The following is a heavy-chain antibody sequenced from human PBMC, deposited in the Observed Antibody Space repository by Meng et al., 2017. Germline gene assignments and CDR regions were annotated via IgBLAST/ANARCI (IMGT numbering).Heavy chain of an antibody. J-gene: IGHJ4*02. CDR1: GYTFTGYY. V-gene: IGHV1-2*06. CDR3: ARLGKEGGIVVVVAATPTNYFDY. CDR2: INPNSGGT. D-gene: IGHD2-15*01. Sequence: ASVKVSCKASGYTFTGYYMHWVRQAPGQGLEWMGRINPNSGGTNYAQKFQGRVTMTRDTSISTAYVVLSRLRSDDTAVYYWARLGKEGGIVVVVAATPTNYFDYWGQGTLVTVSS.